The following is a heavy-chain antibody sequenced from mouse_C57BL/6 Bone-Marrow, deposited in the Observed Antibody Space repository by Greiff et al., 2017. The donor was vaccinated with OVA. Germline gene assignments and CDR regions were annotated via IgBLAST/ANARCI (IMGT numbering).Heavy chain of an antibody. Sequence: EVQRVESGGGLVQSGRSLRLSCATSGFTFSDFYMEWVRQAPGKGLEWIAASRNKANDYTTEYSASVKGRFIVSRDTSQSILYLQMNALRAEDTAIYYCARDFWYFDVWGTGTTVTVSS. CDR2: SRNKANDYTT. CDR3: ARDFWYFDV. CDR1: GFTFSDFY. J-gene: IGHJ1*03. V-gene: IGHV7-1*01.